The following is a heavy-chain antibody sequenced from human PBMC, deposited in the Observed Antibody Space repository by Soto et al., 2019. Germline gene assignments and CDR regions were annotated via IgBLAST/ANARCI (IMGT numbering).Heavy chain of an antibody. CDR3: ASSYGDYGAYYYGMDV. CDR2: INPSGGST. D-gene: IGHD4-17*01. CDR1: GYTFTSYY. V-gene: IGHV1-46*01. J-gene: IGHJ6*02. Sequence: ASVKVSCKASGYTFTSYYMHWVRQAPGQGLEWMGIINPSGGSTSYAQKFQGRVTMTRDTSTSTVYMELSSLRSEDTAVYYCASSYGDYGAYYYGMDVWGQGTTVTVSS.